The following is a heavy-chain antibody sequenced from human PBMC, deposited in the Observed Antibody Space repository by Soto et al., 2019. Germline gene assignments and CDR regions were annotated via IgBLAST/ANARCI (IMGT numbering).Heavy chain of an antibody. CDR2: INADGTST. D-gene: IGHD2-2*01. Sequence: LRLSCAASGFTCSNSWIHWVRQFSGKVLDLVSLINADGTSTSYADSVKGRFTISRDNAKNTLYLHANSLRAEDTAVYYCVKVLARGVGVPRFYFDSWGQGALVTVSS. CDR1: GFTCSNSW. J-gene: IGHJ4*02. CDR3: VKVLARGVGVPRFYFDS. V-gene: IGHV3-74*01.